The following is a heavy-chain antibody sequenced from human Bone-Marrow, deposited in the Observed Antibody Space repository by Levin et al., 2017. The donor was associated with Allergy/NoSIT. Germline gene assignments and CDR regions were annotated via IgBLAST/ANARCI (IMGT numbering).Heavy chain of an antibody. CDR1: GDTFSSYD. J-gene: IGHJ5*02. D-gene: IGHD6-6*01. CDR2: MNPKSGNT. CDR3: ATGQGHLVGPP. V-gene: IGHV1-8*01. Sequence: GGSLRLSCKASGDTFSSYDINWVRQASGQGLEWMGWMNPKSGNTVYAQKFQGRVTMARNTSISTAYMDLSSLRSDDTAVYYCATGQGHLVGPPWGQGTLVTVSS.